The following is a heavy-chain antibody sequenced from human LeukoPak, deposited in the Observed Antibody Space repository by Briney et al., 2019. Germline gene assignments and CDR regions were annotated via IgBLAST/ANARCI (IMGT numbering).Heavy chain of an antibody. CDR2: INAGNGNT. D-gene: IGHD3-9*01. Sequence: ASVKISCKASGYTFISHAMHWVRQAPGQRLEWMGWINAGNGNTKYSQKFQGRVTITRDISASTAYMEVSSLRSEDTAVYYCYYDILTEHDDAFDIWGQGTVVTVSS. J-gene: IGHJ3*02. CDR1: GYTFISHA. V-gene: IGHV1-3*01. CDR3: YYDILTEHDDAFDI.